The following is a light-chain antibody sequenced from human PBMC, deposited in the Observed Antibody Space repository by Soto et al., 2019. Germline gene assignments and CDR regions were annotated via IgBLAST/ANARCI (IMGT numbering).Light chain of an antibody. CDR1: QDITNY. Sequence: DIQMTQSPSSLSASVGDRVTITCRASQDITNYLDWYQQKPGKVPKLLIYAASTLQSGVPSRFSGSGSGTDFTLTISSLQPEDVATYYCQKYYSAPLTFGGGTKVEIK. J-gene: IGKJ4*01. CDR3: QKYYSAPLT. V-gene: IGKV1-27*01. CDR2: AAS.